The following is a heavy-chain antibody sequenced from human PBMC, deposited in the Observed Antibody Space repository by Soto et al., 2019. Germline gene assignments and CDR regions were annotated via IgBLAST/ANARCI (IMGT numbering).Heavy chain of an antibody. CDR3: AKGVYYYGSGSYIDY. V-gene: IGHV3-23*01. D-gene: IGHD3-10*01. CDR1: GFTFSSYA. J-gene: IGHJ4*02. CDR2: ISGSGGST. Sequence: PGGSRRLSCAASGFTFSSYAMSWVRQAPGKGLEWVSAISGSGGSTYYADCVKGRFTISRDNSKNTLYLQMNSLRAEDTAVDYCAKGVYYYGSGSYIDYWGQGTLVTVSS.